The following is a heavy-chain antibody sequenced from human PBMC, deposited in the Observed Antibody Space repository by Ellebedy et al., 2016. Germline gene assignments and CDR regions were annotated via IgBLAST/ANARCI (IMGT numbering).Heavy chain of an antibody. D-gene: IGHD1-1*01. CDR3: ARGTGHFDY. J-gene: IGHJ4*02. V-gene: IGHV3-69-1*02. CDR2: ISSGRNG. Sequence: GESLKISXATSGFTFSDRGMTWVRQAPGKGLEWVATISSGRNGYYAGSVKGRFTISRDNGKNSVFLQMNSLRVEDTAVYFCARGTGHFDYWGQGTLVTVSS. CDR1: GFTFSDRG.